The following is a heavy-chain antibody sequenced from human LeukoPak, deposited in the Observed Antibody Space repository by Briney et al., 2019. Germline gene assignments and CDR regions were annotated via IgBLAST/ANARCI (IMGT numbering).Heavy chain of an antibody. V-gene: IGHV3-30*18. J-gene: IGHJ4*02. D-gene: IGHD3-10*02. Sequence: GGSLRLSCTASGYSFSAYDIHWVRQAPGKGLEWVADISHDGSQTFYADSVKGRFTISRDNPRNTLFLQMNSLRTEDTAVYYCAKFRSYYVDYWGQGTQVMVSS. CDR3: AKFRSYYVDY. CDR1: GYSFSAYD. CDR2: ISHDGSQT.